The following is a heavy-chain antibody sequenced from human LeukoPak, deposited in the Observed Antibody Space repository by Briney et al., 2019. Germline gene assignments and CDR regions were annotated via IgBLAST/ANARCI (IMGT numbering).Heavy chain of an antibody. D-gene: IGHD6-13*01. J-gene: IGHJ5*01. Sequence: GGSLRLSCAASRFTFSSYEMHWVRQAPGKGLEWVAVISHDGNNKYYTDSVKGRFTISRDNYKDTVYLQMNSLRGEDTAIYYCAREAAAAGAMGALRRRWIDSWGQGTLVTVSS. V-gene: IGHV3-30*04. CDR1: RFTFSSYE. CDR2: ISHDGNNK. CDR3: AREAAAAGAMGALRRRWIDS.